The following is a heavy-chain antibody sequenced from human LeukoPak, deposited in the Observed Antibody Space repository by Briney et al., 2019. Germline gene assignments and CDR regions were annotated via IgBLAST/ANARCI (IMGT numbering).Heavy chain of an antibody. CDR1: GGSISSSIYY. Sequence: SETLSLTCAVSGGSISSSIYYWGWIRQPPGKGLEWIGNIYYSGNTYYNPSLKSRVTISVDTSENQFSLKLSSVTAADTAVYYCARHSSSWYLDYWGQGTLVTVSS. V-gene: IGHV4-39*01. CDR3: ARHSSSWYLDY. D-gene: IGHD6-13*01. J-gene: IGHJ4*02. CDR2: IYYSGNT.